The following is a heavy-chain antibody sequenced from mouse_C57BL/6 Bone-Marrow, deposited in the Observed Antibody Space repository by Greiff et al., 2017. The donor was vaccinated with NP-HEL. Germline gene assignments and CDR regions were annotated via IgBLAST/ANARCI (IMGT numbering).Heavy chain of an antibody. CDR2: ISSGGSYT. J-gene: IGHJ1*03. CDR1: GFTFSSYG. D-gene: IGHD1-1*01. CDR3: ATITTVVAKGYFDV. Sequence: EVQLVESGGDLVKPGGSLKLSCAASGFTFSSYGRSWVRQTPDKRLEWVATISSGGSYTYYPDRVKGRFTISRDNAKNTLYLQMSSLKSEDTAMYYCATITTVVAKGYFDVWGTGTTVTVSS. V-gene: IGHV5-6*01.